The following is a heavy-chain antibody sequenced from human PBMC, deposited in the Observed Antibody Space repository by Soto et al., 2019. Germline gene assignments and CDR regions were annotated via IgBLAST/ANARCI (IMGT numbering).Heavy chain of an antibody. CDR2: ISYDGSKE. Sequence: QVQLVESGGGVVQPGRSLRLSCAASGFTFSSYGMHWVRQAPGKGLEWVAVISYDGSKEFYADSVKGRFTISRDNSKNTLYRQMNSLRAEDTAVYYCAKDLRLWSKDYYYYGMDVWGQGTTVTGSS. CDR1: GFTFSSYG. V-gene: IGHV3-30*18. J-gene: IGHJ6*02. CDR3: AKDLRLWSKDYYYYGMDV. D-gene: IGHD5-18*01.